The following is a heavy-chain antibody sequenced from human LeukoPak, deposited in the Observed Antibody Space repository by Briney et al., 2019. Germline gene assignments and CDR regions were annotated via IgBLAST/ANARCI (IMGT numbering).Heavy chain of an antibody. D-gene: IGHD1-14*01. CDR1: GGSISSYY. CDR2: IYYSGST. CDR3: ARDYPEARRDDAFDI. V-gene: IGHV4-59*01. J-gene: IGHJ3*02. Sequence: SETLSLTCTVSGGSISSYYWSWIRQPPGKGLEWIGYIYYSGSTNYNPSLKSRVTISVDTSKNQFSLKLSSVTAADTAVYYCARDYPEARRDDAFDIWGQGTMVTVSS.